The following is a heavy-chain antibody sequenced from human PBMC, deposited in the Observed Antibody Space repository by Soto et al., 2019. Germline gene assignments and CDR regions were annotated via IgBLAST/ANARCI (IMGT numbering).Heavy chain of an antibody. CDR2: IIPIFGTA. D-gene: IGHD3-22*01. J-gene: IGHJ4*02. CDR1: GGTFSSYA. V-gene: IGHV1-69*12. CDR3: ARVVRYYDSSGYYRDY. Sequence: QVQLVQSGAEVKKPGSSVKVSCKASGGTFSSYAISWVRQAPGQGLEWMGGIIPIFGTANYAQKFQGRVTITADEPTSTAYMELSSLISEDTAVYYCARVVRYYDSSGYYRDYWGQGTLVTVSS.